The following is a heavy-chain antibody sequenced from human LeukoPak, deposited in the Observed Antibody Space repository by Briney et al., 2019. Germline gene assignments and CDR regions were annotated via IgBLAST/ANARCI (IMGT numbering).Heavy chain of an antibody. V-gene: IGHV3-48*03. D-gene: IGHD3-10*02. CDR1: GFIFSNYE. CDR3: ARDTITMAGDFDY. J-gene: IGHJ4*02. CDR2: INTGGTPI. Sequence: GGSLRLSCAASGFIFSNYEMNWVRQAPGKGLEWISYINTGGTPIYYAGSVKGRFTISRDNAKNSLYLQMNSLRAEDTAVYYCARDTITMAGDFDYWGQGTLVTVSS.